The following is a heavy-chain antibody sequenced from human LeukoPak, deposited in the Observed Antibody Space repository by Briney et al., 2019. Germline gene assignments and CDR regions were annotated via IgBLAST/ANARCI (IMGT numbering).Heavy chain of an antibody. D-gene: IGHD6-13*01. J-gene: IGHJ4*02. V-gene: IGHV1-2*06. CDR2: INPNSGGT. CDR3: APAGYSSSWYQSYYFDY. CDR1: GYTFTGYY. Sequence: ASXKVSCKASGYTFTGYYMHWVRQAPGQGLEWMGRINPNSGGTNYAQKFQGRVTITRDTSISTAYMDLSRLRSDDTAVYYCAPAGYSSSWYQSYYFDYWGQGTLVTVSS.